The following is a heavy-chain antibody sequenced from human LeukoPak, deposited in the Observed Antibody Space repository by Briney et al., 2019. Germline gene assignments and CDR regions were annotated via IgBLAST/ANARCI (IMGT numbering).Heavy chain of an antibody. CDR1: GFIFRNYA. Sequence: TGGSLRLSCTASGFIFRNYAMAWVRQAPGKGLEWVSALNGGSGNIYYVDSVKGRFTISRDNAKNSLYLQMNSLRAEDTAVYYCARDARRGNYKFQSNYMDVWGKGTTVTVSS. D-gene: IGHD1-7*01. CDR3: ARDARRGNYKFQSNYMDV. CDR2: LNGGSGNI. J-gene: IGHJ6*03. V-gene: IGHV3-21*01.